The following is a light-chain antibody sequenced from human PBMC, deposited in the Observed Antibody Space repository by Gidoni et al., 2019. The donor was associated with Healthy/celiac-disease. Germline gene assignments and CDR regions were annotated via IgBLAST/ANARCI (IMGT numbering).Light chain of an antibody. Sequence: EIVMKQSPATLSVSPGDSATLSCRASQSVSSNLAWYQQKPGQAPRLLLYGASTRATGIPARFRGSGSGTEFTLTISSLHSEDFAVYYCQQYNNWPPYTFGQGTKLKIK. V-gene: IGKV3-15*01. CDR2: GAS. J-gene: IGKJ2*01. CDR1: QSVSSN. CDR3: QQYNNWPPYT.